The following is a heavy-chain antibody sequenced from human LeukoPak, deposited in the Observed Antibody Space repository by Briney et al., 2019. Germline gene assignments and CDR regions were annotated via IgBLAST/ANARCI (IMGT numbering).Heavy chain of an antibody. CDR2: INPNTGGT. V-gene: IGHV1-2*02. J-gene: IGHJ5*02. D-gene: IGHD3-10*01. CDR3: ARDRSRGSGQFDP. Sequence: ASVKVSCKASGYTFTSYAMNWVRQAPGQGLEWMAWINPNTGGTNYAQVFQGRVTLTRDTSISTVYVEVTRLKFDDTAIYYCARDRSRGSGQFDPWGQGTLVTVSS. CDR1: GYTFTSYA.